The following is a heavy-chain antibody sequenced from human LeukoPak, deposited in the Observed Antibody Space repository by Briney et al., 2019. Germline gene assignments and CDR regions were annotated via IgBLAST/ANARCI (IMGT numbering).Heavy chain of an antibody. CDR3: ARDRKYYYHMDV. J-gene: IGHJ6*03. CDR1: GFTFSSYE. CDR2: IYYSGST. D-gene: IGHD1-14*01. V-gene: IGHV4-39*07. Sequence: GSLGLSCAASGFTFSSYEMNWVRQAPGKGLEWIGSIYYSGSTYYNPSLKSRVTISVDTSKNQFSLNLTSLTAADTAVYYCARDRKYYYHMDVWGKGTTVTVSS.